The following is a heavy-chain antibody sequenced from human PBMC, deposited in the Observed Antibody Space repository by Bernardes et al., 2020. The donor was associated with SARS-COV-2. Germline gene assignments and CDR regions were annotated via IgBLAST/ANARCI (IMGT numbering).Heavy chain of an antibody. Sequence: ASMKVSCKVSGYTLTELSMHWVRQAPGKGLEWMGGFDPEDGETIYAQKFQGRVTMTEDTSTDTAYMELSSLRSEDTAVYYCATTSAIVATRAWFDPWGQGTLVTVSS. J-gene: IGHJ5*02. D-gene: IGHD5-12*01. V-gene: IGHV1-24*01. CDR1: GYTLTELS. CDR3: ATTSAIVATRAWFDP. CDR2: FDPEDGET.